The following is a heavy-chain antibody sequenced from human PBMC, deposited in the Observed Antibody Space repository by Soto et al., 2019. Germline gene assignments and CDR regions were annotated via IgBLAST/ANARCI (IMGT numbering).Heavy chain of an antibody. CDR1: GYTFTNYG. CDR3: ARDYAVGVYYYYYYMDV. CDR2: ISAYNGDT. Sequence: ASVKVSCKASGYTFTNYGITWVRQAPGQGLEWMGWISAYNGDTHYTQRLQGRVTMTTDTSTSTAYMELRGLRSDDTAVYYCARDYAVGVYYYYYYMDVWGKGTTVTVSS. J-gene: IGHJ6*03. D-gene: IGHD2-21*01. V-gene: IGHV1-18*01.